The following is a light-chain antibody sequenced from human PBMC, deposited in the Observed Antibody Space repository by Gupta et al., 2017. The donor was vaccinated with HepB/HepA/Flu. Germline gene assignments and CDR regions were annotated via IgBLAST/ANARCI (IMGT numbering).Light chain of an antibody. CDR1: QSVRSDY. J-gene: IGKJ5*01. CDR2: AAS. V-gene: IGKV3-20*01. CDR3: QQEGNSPIT. Sequence: EIVLTQSPGTLSLSPGERATLSCRASQSVRSDYLAWYQQKPGQAPRLVIYAASSRPTGIPDRFSGSGSCTDFALTISRLEPEDFAVYYCQQEGNSPITFGQGTRLEIK.